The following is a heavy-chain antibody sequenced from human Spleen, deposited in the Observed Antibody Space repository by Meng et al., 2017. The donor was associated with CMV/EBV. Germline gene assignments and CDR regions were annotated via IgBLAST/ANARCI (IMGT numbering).Heavy chain of an antibody. CDR3: ARAPYYYDSSGYYPY. CDR2: INSDGSST. V-gene: IGHV3-74*01. CDR1: GFTFSSYW. J-gene: IGHJ4*02. D-gene: IGHD3-22*01. Sequence: GGSLRLSCAASGFTFSSYWMHWVRQAPGKGLVWVSRINSDGSSTSYADSVKGRFTISRDNAKNTLYLQMNSLRAEDTAVYYCARAPYYYDSSGYYPYWGQGTLVTVSS.